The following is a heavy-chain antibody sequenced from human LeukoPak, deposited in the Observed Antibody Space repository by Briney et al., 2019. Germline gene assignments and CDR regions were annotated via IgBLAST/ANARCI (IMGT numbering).Heavy chain of an antibody. CDR3: ARVHRYCSSTSCYEGFDY. V-gene: IGHV1-8*01. CDR2: MNPNSGNT. CDR1: GYTFTSYD. D-gene: IGHD2-2*01. Sequence: ASVKVSCKASGYTFTSYDINWVRQATGRGLEWMGWMNPNSGNTGYAQKFQGRVTMTRDTSISTAYMELRSLRSDDTAVYYCARVHRYCSSTSCYEGFDYWGQGTLVTVSS. J-gene: IGHJ4*02.